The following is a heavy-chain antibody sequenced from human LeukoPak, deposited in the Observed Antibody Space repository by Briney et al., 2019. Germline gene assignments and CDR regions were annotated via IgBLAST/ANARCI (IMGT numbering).Heavy chain of an antibody. J-gene: IGHJ4*02. D-gene: IGHD3-22*01. Sequence: ASVKVSCKASGYTFTGYYIHWVRQAPGQGLEWMGWINPNSGGTKYAQRFQGRVTMTRDTSISQASMELSRLRSDDTAVYYCASDSYYYDSSGPGDYWGQGTLVTVSS. V-gene: IGHV1-2*02. CDR2: INPNSGGT. CDR1: GYTFTGYY. CDR3: ASDSYYYDSSGPGDY.